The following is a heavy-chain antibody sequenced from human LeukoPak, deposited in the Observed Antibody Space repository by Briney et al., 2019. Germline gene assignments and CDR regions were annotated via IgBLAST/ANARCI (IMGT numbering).Heavy chain of an antibody. CDR2: ISGSGSST. Sequence: GGSLRLSCAASGFTFDDYVMHWVRQAPGKGLEWVSVISGSGSSTYYADSVKGRFTISRDNSKNTLYLQMNSLRAEDTAVYYCATSFGPVIAAAGTGADWGQGTLVTVSS. J-gene: IGHJ4*02. CDR3: ATSFGPVIAAAGTGAD. CDR1: GFTFDDYV. V-gene: IGHV3-23*01. D-gene: IGHD6-13*01.